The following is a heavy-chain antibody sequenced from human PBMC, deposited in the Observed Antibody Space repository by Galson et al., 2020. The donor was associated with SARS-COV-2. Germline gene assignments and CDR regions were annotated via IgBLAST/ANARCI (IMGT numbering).Heavy chain of an antibody. CDR1: GFTFSSYA. J-gene: IGHJ4*02. CDR2: ISYDGSNK. CDR3: ARDIQVGATTLDS. V-gene: IGHV3-30*04. D-gene: IGHD1-26*01. Sequence: GGSLRLSCAASGFTFSSYAMHWVRQAPGKGLERVAVISYDGSNKYYADSVKGRFTISRDNSKNTLYLQMNSLRAEDTAVYYCARDIQVGATTLDSWCQGTLVTVSS.